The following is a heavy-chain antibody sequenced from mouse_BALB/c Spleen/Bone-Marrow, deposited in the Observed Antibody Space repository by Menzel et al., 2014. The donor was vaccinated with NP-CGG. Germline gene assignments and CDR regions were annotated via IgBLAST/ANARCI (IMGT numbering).Heavy chain of an antibody. CDR1: GYTFTSYW. CDR3: ARWGAYFDY. CDR2: IDPSDSET. Sequence: VQLQESGAELVRPGTPVKLSCEASGYTFTSYWMDWVKQRPGRGLEWIGRIDPSDSETHYNQKFKDKATLTVDKSSSTAYIQRSSLTSEDSAVYYCARWGAYFDYWGQGTTLTVSS. J-gene: IGHJ2*01. V-gene: IGHV1-61*01.